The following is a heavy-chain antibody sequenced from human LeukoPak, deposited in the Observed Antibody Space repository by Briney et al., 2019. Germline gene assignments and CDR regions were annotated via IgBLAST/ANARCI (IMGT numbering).Heavy chain of an antibody. V-gene: IGHV1-2*02. CDR1: VYTFTGYY. J-gene: IGHJ4*02. CDR2: FNPNSGGT. CDR3: ARLYGDYVFDY. D-gene: IGHD4-17*01. Sequence: ASVNVSFKASVYTFTGYYMHWVRQAPGQGVEWMGWFNPNSGGTNYAQKFQGRVTMTRDTSISPAYMELSRLRSDDTALYYCARLYGDYVFDYWGQGTLVTVSS.